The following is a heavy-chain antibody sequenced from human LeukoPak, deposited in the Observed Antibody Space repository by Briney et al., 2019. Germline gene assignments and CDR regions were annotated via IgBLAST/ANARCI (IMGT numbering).Heavy chain of an antibody. V-gene: IGHV4-34*01. CDR1: GGSFSGYY. CDR2: INHSGST. D-gene: IGHD6-19*01. J-gene: IGHJ4*02. CDR3: ARAGYSSGWTKVDY. Sequence: SETLSLTCAVYGGSFSGYYWSWIRQPPGKGLEWIGEINHSGSTNYNPSLKSRVTISVDTSKNQLSLKLSSVTAADTAVYYCARAGYSSGWTKVDYWGQGTLVTVSS.